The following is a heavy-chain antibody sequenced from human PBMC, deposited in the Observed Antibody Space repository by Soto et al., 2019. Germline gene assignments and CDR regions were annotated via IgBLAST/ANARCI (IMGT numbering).Heavy chain of an antibody. D-gene: IGHD3-3*01. CDR3: AKEFGNGVVSGPCRK. CDR2: ISYDGSNK. CDR1: GFTFSSYG. Sequence: GGSLRLSCAASGFTFSSYGMHWVRQAPGKGLEWVAVISYDGSNKYYADSVKGRFTISRDNSKNTLYLQMNSLRAEDTAVYYCAKEFGNGVVSGPCRKWGQGTLVTVSS. V-gene: IGHV3-30*18. J-gene: IGHJ4*02.